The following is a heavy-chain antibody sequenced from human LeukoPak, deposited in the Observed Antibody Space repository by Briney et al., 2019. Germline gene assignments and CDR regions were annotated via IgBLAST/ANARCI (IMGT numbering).Heavy chain of an antibody. CDR2: ISGSGGST. CDR1: GFTFSSYE. Sequence: PGGSLRLSCAGSGFTFSSYEMTWVRQAPGKGLEWVSAISGSGGSTYYADSVKGRFTISRDNSKNTLYLQMNSLRAEDTAVYYCAKDLDSSSWYYYYYGMDVWGQGTTVTVSS. V-gene: IGHV3-23*01. CDR3: AKDLDSSSWYYYYYGMDV. D-gene: IGHD6-13*01. J-gene: IGHJ6*02.